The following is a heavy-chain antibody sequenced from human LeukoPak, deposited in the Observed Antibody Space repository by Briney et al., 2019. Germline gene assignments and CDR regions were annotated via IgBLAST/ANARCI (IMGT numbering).Heavy chain of an antibody. V-gene: IGHV3-30*05. CDR1: GFTFGSYS. CDR3: AREREMATITLDY. CDR2: ISYDGSNK. Sequence: PGGSLRLSCAASGFTFGSYSMNWVRQAPGKGLEWVAVISYDGSNKYYADSVKGRFTISRDNSKNTLYLQMNSLRAEDTAVYYCAREREMATITLDYWGQGTAVTVSS. D-gene: IGHD5-24*01. J-gene: IGHJ4*03.